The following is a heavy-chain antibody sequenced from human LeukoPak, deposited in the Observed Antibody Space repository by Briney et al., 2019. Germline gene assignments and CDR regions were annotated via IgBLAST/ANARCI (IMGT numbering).Heavy chain of an antibody. CDR3: AKDRSSGPHYYYGMDV. CDR1: GFTFSSYG. Sequence: PGGSLRLSCAASGFTFSSYGIHWVRQSPGKGLEWVAVVSYLGDDQFYAESVKGRFTISRDNSKKTVFLQMNSLRGEDTAVYYCAKDRSSGPHYYYGMDVWGRGTTVIVS. V-gene: IGHV3-30*18. D-gene: IGHD3-22*01. CDR2: VSYLGDDQ. J-gene: IGHJ6*02.